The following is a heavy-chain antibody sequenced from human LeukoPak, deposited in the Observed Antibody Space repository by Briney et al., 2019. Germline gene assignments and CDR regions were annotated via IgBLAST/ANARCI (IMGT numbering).Heavy chain of an antibody. CDR2: ISGSGGST. V-gene: IGHV3-23*01. D-gene: IGHD6-19*01. CDR3: AKAGSSGWYYYYMDV. Sequence: GGSLRLSCAASGFTFSSYAMSWVRQAPGKGLEWVSAISGSGGSTYYADSVKGRFTISRDNSKNTLYLQMNSLRAEDTAVYYCAKAGSSGWYYYYMDVWGKGTTVTVSS. J-gene: IGHJ6*03. CDR1: GFTFSSYA.